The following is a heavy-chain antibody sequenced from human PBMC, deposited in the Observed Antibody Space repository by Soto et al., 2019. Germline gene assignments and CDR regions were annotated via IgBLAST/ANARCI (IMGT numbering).Heavy chain of an antibody. CDR2: MNPNSGNT. J-gene: IGHJ6*02. CDR1: GYTFTSYD. V-gene: IGHV1-8*01. Sequence: ASVKVSCKASGYTFTSYDINWVRQATGQGREWMGWMNPNSGNTGYAQKFQGRVTMTRNTSISTAYMELSSLRSEDTAVYYCARGGGTVTTFSGYYYYGMDVWGQGXTVTVSS. D-gene: IGHD4-17*01. CDR3: ARGGGTVTTFSGYYYYGMDV.